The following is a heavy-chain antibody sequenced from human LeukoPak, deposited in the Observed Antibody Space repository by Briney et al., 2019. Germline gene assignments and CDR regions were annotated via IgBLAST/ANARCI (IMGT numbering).Heavy chain of an antibody. D-gene: IGHD3-16*02. Sequence: ASVKVSCKTSGYTFTNYYVSWVRQAPGQGLEWMGWISGYSVDTDCAQKFQGRVTMTTDTSTRTAYMELRSLRSDDTAVYYCVRAYDHVWGSYRQPGDYWGQGTLVTVSS. CDR3: VRAYDHVWGSYRQPGDY. J-gene: IGHJ4*02. CDR1: GYTFTNYY. CDR2: ISGYSVDT. V-gene: IGHV1-18*01.